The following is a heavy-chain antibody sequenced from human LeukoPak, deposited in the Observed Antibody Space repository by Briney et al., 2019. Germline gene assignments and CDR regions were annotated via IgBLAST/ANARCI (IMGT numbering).Heavy chain of an antibody. CDR2: INTDGSST. CDR3: ARIVVGYRSDWQDY. CDR1: GDTFSDYW. J-gene: IGHJ4*02. D-gene: IGHD2-15*01. Sequence: PWGSLRLSCEASGDTFSDYWMHWVRQVPGKGLVWVARINTDGSSTSYADVVKGRFTISRDNAKKTVYLQMNSLRVEDSALYYCARIVVGYRSDWQDYWGQGTLVTVSP. V-gene: IGHV3-74*01.